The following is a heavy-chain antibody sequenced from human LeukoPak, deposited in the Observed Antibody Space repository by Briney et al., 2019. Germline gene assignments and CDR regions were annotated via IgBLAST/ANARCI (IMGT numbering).Heavy chain of an antibody. J-gene: IGHJ4*02. Sequence: GGSLRLSCAASGFTFADYAMHWVRQAPGKCLEWVSLISGDGTNTYSADSVKGRFTISRDNRRNSLYLQMNSLRTEDTALYYCAKAGYTSSWPLDFWGQGTLVTVSS. CDR1: GFTFADYA. V-gene: IGHV3-43*02. CDR3: AKAGYTSSWPLDF. D-gene: IGHD6-13*01. CDR2: ISGDGTNT.